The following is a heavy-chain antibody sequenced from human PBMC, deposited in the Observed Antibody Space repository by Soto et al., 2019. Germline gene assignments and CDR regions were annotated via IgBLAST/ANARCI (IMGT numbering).Heavy chain of an antibody. CDR2: INPNSGGT. CDR3: ARDYYYGMDV. CDR1: GYTFTGYY. J-gene: IGHJ6*02. V-gene: IGHV1-2*02. Sequence: ASVKVSCKASGYTFTGYYMHWVRQAPGQGLEWMGWINPNSGGTNYAQKFQGRVTMTRDTSISTAYMELSRLRYDDAAVYYCARDYYYGMDVWGQGTTVTVSS.